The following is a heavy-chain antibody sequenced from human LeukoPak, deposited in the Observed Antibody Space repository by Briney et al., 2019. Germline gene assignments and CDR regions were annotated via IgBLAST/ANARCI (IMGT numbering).Heavy chain of an antibody. J-gene: IGHJ4*02. CDR3: ARVVRDGYNEIDY. D-gene: IGHD5-24*01. CDR1: GGSFSDNY. V-gene: IGHV4-34*01. Sequence: SGTLSLTCADSGGSFSDNYLSWVRHPPGKGLEWMWEIYHGGSTNYTTSLKSRVTISVDTSKNQCSRKLRSVTAADTSVYYWARVVRDGYNEIDYWGQGTLVTVSS. CDR2: IYHGGST.